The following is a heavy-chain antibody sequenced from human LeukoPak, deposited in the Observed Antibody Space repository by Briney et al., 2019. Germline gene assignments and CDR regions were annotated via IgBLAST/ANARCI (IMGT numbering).Heavy chain of an antibody. Sequence: SVEVSCKASGGTFSSYAISWVRQAPGQGLEWMGRIIPIFGTANYAQKFQGRVTITTDESTSTAYMELSSLRSEDTAVYYCARNYCSSTSCRYWFDPWGQGTLVTVSS. CDR1: GGTFSSYA. D-gene: IGHD2-2*01. J-gene: IGHJ5*02. V-gene: IGHV1-69*05. CDR2: IIPIFGTA. CDR3: ARNYCSSTSCRYWFDP.